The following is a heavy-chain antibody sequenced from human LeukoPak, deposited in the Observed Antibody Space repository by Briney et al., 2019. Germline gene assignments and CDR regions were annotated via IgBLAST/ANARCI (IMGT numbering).Heavy chain of an antibody. CDR3: SGSYYQRGGDY. V-gene: IGHV4-39*07. CDR1: GGSISSSSYY. Sequence: SETLSLTCTVSGGSISSSSYYWGWIRQPPGKGLEWIGSIYYSGSTNYNPSLKSRVAISVDTSKNQFSLRLSSVTAADTAVYYCSGSYYQRGGDYWGQGTLVTVSS. J-gene: IGHJ4*02. D-gene: IGHD3-10*01. CDR2: IYYSGST.